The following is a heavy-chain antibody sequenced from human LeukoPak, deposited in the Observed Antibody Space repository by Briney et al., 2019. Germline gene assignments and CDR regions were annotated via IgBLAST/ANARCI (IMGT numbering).Heavy chain of an antibody. CDR3: ARQHRVGATFVFDP. J-gene: IGHJ5*02. Sequence: NPSETLSLTCAVYGGSFSGYYWSWIRQPPGKGLEWIGEINHSGSTNYNPSLKSRVTISVDTSKNQFSLKLSSVTAADTAVYYCARQHRVGATFVFDPWGQGTLVTVSS. CDR1: GGSFSGYY. V-gene: IGHV4-34*01. CDR2: INHSGST. D-gene: IGHD1-26*01.